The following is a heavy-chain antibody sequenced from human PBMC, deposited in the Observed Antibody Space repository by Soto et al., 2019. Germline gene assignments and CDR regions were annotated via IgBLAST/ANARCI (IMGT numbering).Heavy chain of an antibody. Sequence: SQTLSLTSAVYGGSLSGFFWGWILQPPGKGLAWIGELNHGESTNYNPSLKSRVTISVDTSKNQLSLKLSSVTAADTAVYYCARGPRWLVRDFDYWGQGTLVTVSS. D-gene: IGHD6-19*01. CDR3: ARGPRWLVRDFDY. J-gene: IGHJ4*02. CDR1: GGSLSGFF. V-gene: IGHV4-34*01. CDR2: LNHGEST.